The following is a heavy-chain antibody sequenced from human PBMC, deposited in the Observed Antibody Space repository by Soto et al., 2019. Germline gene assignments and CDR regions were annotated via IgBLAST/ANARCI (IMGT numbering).Heavy chain of an antibody. Sequence: EVPLVESGGGLVKPGGSLRLSCAASGFTFSNAWMNWVRQAPGKGLEWVGRIKSKTDGGTTDYAAPVKGRFTISRDDSKNTLYLQMNSLKTEDTAVYYCTTLGYSSSWDRDGDYWGQGTLVTVSS. CDR2: IKSKTDGGTT. CDR1: GFTFSNAW. V-gene: IGHV3-15*07. J-gene: IGHJ4*02. D-gene: IGHD6-13*01. CDR3: TTLGYSSSWDRDGDY.